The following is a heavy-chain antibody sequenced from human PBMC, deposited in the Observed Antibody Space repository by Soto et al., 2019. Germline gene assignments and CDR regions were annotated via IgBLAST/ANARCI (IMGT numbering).Heavy chain of an antibody. CDR1: GFTFTSYT. J-gene: IGHJ4*02. Sequence: EVQLLESGGGLAQPGGSLRLSCVDSGFTFTSYTISWVRQAPGRGPEWVSAISGSGSDIYYADSVKGRFTISRDNSKNTLYLQMNSLRAEDTAVYYCARETGEWLLGPIDYWGQGTLVTVSS. V-gene: IGHV3-23*01. CDR3: ARETGEWLLGPIDY. D-gene: IGHD3-3*01. CDR2: ISGSGSDI.